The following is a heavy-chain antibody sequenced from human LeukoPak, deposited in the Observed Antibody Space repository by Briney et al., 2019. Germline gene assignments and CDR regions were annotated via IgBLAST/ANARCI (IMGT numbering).Heavy chain of an antibody. D-gene: IGHD4-23*01. CDR3: ARGIFYGGRNQYIWFDL. Sequence: PSQTLSLTCAVSGGSISSGVYSWNWIRQPPGKGLELIGYIYQSESTYYNPSLKGRVTISVDTSKSQFSLRLTSVTAADTAVYYCARGIFYGGRNQYIWFDLWGQGTLVTVSS. CDR2: IYQSEST. V-gene: IGHV4-30-2*01. J-gene: IGHJ5*02. CDR1: GGSISSGVYS.